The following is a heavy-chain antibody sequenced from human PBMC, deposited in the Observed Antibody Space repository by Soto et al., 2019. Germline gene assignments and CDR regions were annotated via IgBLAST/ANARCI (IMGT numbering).Heavy chain of an antibody. CDR2: IYSGGST. CDR1: GFTVSSNY. D-gene: IGHD2-15*01. Sequence: EVQLVESGGGLVQTGGSLRLSCAASGFTVSSNYMSWVRQAPGKGLEWVSVIYSGGSTYYADSVKGRFTISRHNSKNTLYLQMNSLRAEDTAVYYCARDSRGGSWLYWGQGTLVTVSS. CDR3: ARDSRGGSWLY. J-gene: IGHJ4*02. V-gene: IGHV3-53*04.